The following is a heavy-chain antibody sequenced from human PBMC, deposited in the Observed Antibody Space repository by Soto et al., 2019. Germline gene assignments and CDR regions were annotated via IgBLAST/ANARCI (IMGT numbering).Heavy chain of an antibody. D-gene: IGHD3-9*01. J-gene: IGHJ4*02. Sequence: GGSLRLSCVASGFTFSNDWMSWVRQAPGKGLEWVATIKQDGSEKYYVDSVKGRFTVSRDNTRNSLYLQMNSLRAEDTAVYYCARGDYFDRRFDFWGQGALVTVSS. V-gene: IGHV3-7*03. CDR2: IKQDGSEK. CDR1: GFTFSNDW. CDR3: ARGDYFDRRFDF.